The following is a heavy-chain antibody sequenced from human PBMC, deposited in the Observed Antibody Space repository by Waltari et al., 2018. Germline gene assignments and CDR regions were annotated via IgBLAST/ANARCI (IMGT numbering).Heavy chain of an antibody. Sequence: QVQLQESGPGLVKPSETLSLTCTVSVGSISSYYWSWLRQPPGKGLEWIGYIYYSGSTNYNPSLKSRVTISVDTSKNQFSLKLSSVTAADTAVYYCARAIELELRGDWFDPWGQGTLVTVSS. CDR1: VGSISSYY. J-gene: IGHJ5*02. V-gene: IGHV4-59*01. CDR2: IYYSGST. D-gene: IGHD1-7*01. CDR3: ARAIELELRGDWFDP.